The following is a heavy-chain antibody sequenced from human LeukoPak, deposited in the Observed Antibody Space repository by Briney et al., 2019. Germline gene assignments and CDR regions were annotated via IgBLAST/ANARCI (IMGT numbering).Heavy chain of an antibody. CDR3: ARGPDNWNWAFGY. CDR1: GGSISTYY. D-gene: IGHD1-7*01. J-gene: IGHJ4*02. Sequence: SETLSLTCTVSGGSISTYYWSWIRQPPGKGLEWIGYIYYSGSTDYNPPLKSRVTISIDTSKNQFSLKLSSVTAADTAVYYCARGPDNWNWAFGYWGQGTLVTVSS. CDR2: IYYSGST. V-gene: IGHV4-59*01.